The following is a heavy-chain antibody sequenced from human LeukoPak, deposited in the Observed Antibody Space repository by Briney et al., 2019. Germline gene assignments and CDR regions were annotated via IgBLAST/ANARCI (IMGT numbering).Heavy chain of an antibody. CDR1: GGSISSSSYY. D-gene: IGHD6-19*01. V-gene: IGHV4-39*07. CDR2: IYYSGST. J-gene: IGHJ4*02. CDR3: ARVGGIAVAGIDFGGQPTFDY. Sequence: PSETLSLTCTVSGGSISSSSYYWGWIRQPPGKGLEWIGSIYYSGSTYYNPSLKSRVTISVDTSKNQFSLKLSSVTAADTAVYYCARVGGIAVAGIDFGGQPTFDYWGQGTLVTVSS.